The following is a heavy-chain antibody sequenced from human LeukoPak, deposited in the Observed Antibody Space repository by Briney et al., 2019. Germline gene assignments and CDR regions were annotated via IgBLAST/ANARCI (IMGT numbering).Heavy chain of an antibody. CDR2: ISTYSGNT. V-gene: IGHV1-18*01. CDR1: GYTFTTFG. Sequence: GASVKVSCKASGYTFTTFGITWVRQAPGQGLEWMGWISTYSGNTNYAQNLQGRVTMTTDTSTSTAYMELRSLTSDDTAVYYCARVGTDCSGGSCYWGQGTLVTVSS. CDR3: ARVGTDCSGGSCY. J-gene: IGHJ4*02. D-gene: IGHD2-15*01.